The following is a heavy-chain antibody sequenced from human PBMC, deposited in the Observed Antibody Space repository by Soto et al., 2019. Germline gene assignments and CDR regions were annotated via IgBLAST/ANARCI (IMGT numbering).Heavy chain of an antibody. V-gene: IGHV4-59*01. Sequence: KSSETLSLTCTVSGASISSYYWSWVRQPPGKGLEWIGYFYYSGSPNYNPSLKSRVTMSVDTSKNQFTLKLNSMTAADTAVYYCARVRWGSGGARTEFDPWGQGTLVTVSS. CDR1: GASISSYY. J-gene: IGHJ5*02. D-gene: IGHD3-16*01. CDR3: ARVRWGSGGARTEFDP. CDR2: FYYSGSP.